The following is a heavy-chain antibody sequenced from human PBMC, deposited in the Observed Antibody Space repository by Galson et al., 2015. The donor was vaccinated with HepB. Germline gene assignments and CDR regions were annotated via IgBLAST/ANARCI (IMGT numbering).Heavy chain of an antibody. Sequence: LSLTCTVSGGSISSYYWSWIRQPPGKGLEWIGYIYYSGSTNYNPSLKSRVTISVDTSKNQFSLKLSSVTAADTAVYYCAEQRPYGDQGDAFDIWGQGTMVTVSS. V-gene: IGHV4-59*01. CDR3: AEQRPYGDQGDAFDI. J-gene: IGHJ3*02. CDR2: IYYSGST. CDR1: GGSISSYY. D-gene: IGHD3-10*01.